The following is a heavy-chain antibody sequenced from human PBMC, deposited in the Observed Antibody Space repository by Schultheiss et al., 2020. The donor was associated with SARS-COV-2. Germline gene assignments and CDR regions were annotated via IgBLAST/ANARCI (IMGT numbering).Heavy chain of an antibody. V-gene: IGHV4-34*01. CDR3: ARGGLVVPDNAFDI. CDR2: INHSGST. J-gene: IGHJ3*02. CDR1: GGSFSGSY. D-gene: IGHD2-2*01. Sequence: SETLSLTCAVYGGSFSGSYWSWIRQPPGKGLEWIGEINHSGSTNYNPSLKSRVTVSLDTSKNQFSLRLTSVTAADTAVYYCARGGLVVPDNAFDIWGRGTMVTVSS.